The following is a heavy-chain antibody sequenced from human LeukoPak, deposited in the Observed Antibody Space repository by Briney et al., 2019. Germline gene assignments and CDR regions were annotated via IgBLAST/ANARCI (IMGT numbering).Heavy chain of an antibody. CDR3: TRGYSGSGSYYYYFDY. Sequence: SETLSLTCTVSGGSITGYYWSWIRQPPGKGLEWMGNTYDSGITNYNPSLKSRVTILLDTSKNQFSLRLSSVTAADTAMYYCTRGYSGSGSYYYYFDYWGQGTLVTVSS. CDR2: TYDSGIT. D-gene: IGHD3-10*01. CDR1: GGSITGYY. V-gene: IGHV4-59*01. J-gene: IGHJ4*02.